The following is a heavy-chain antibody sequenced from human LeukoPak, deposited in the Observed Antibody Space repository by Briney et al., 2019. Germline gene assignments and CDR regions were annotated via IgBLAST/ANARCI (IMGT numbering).Heavy chain of an antibody. D-gene: IGHD2-15*01. CDR1: EYTFTAYN. Sequence: ASVKVSCKASEYTFTAYNMHWVRQAPGQGFEWMGWINPNSGVTNYAQKFQGRVTMTRDTSITTAYMELSSLRYDDTAVYYCASPCSGGNCYGWFDPWGQGTLVTVSS. V-gene: IGHV1-2*02. CDR3: ASPCSGGNCYGWFDP. CDR2: INPNSGVT. J-gene: IGHJ5*02.